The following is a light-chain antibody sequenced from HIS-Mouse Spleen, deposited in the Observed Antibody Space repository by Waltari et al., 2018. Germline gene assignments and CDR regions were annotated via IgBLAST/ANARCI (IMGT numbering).Light chain of an antibody. V-gene: IGLV1-44*01. CDR3: AAWDDSLNGPV. CDR2: SNN. J-gene: IGLJ3*02. Sequence: QSVLTQPPSASGTPGQRVTISCSGSSSNIGSTTVNWYQHLPGTAPKLLIYSNNQRPSGVPDRFSGSKSGTSASLAISGLQSEDEADYYCAAWDDSLNGPVFGGGTKLTVL. CDR1: SSNIGSTT.